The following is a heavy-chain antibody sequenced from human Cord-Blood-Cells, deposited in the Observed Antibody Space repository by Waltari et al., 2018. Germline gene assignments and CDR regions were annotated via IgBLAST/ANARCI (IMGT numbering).Heavy chain of an antibody. D-gene: IGHD2-2*02. J-gene: IGHJ4*02. CDR3: AREHCSSTSCYIDY. CDR2: ISSSSSYI. CDR1: GITFSSYS. V-gene: IGHV3-21*01. Sequence: EVQLVESGGGLVKPGGSLRLSCAASGITFSSYSMNWVRPATGKGLEWVSSISSSSSYIYYADSVKGRFTISRDNAKNSLYLQMNSLRAEDTAVYYCAREHCSSTSCYIDYWGQGTLVTVSS.